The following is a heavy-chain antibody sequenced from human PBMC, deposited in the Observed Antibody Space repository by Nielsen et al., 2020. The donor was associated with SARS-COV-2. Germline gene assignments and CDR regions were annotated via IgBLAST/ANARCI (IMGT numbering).Heavy chain of an antibody. CDR1: GGSISSGGYY. Sequence: SETLSLTCAVSGGSISSGGYYWSWIRQHPGKGLEWIGYIYYSGSTYYNPSLKSRVTISVDTSKNQFSLKLSSVTAADTAVYYCARGGPRITLVRGRGMDVWGQGTTVTVSS. CDR3: ARGGPRITLVRGRGMDV. J-gene: IGHJ6*02. D-gene: IGHD3-10*01. CDR2: IYYSGST. V-gene: IGHV4-31*11.